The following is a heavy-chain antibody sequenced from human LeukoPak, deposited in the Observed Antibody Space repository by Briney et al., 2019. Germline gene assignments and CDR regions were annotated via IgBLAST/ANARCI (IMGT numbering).Heavy chain of an antibody. CDR2: IGGSGGDT. Sequence: EALSLTCDVSGASISSNIWWGWVRQAPGEGLQWVSAIGGSGGDTYYADSVKGRFTISRENSKTTVYLQMDNLRAEDMAVYYCAKDWRMEVWGQGTTVTVSS. CDR1: GASISSNI. CDR3: AKDWRMEV. V-gene: IGHV3-23*01. J-gene: IGHJ6*02.